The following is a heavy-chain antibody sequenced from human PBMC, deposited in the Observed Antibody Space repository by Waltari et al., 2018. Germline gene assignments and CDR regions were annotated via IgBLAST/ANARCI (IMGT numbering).Heavy chain of an antibody. CDR1: GSNFIGYY. V-gene: IGHV1-2*02. J-gene: IGHJ4*02. CDR2: INPNTGGT. Sequence: QVQLVQSGAEVKKPGASVNVSCKASGSNFIGYYIHWVRQAPGQGLEWMGGINPNTGGTKYAQKYQGRVTLTRDTSTSTADMELSSLGSDDMAVFYCARQAARNFDYWGQGTLVTVSS. CDR3: ARQAARNFDY.